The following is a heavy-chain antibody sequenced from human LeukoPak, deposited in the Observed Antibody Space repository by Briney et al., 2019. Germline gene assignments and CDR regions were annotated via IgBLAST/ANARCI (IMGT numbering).Heavy chain of an antibody. Sequence: KPGGSLRLSCAASGFTFSSYSMNWVRQAPGKGLEWVSSISSSSSYIYYADSVKGRFTISRDNAKNSLYLQMNSLRVEDTAVYYCARAAKPLLEWLFYDYWGQGTLVTVSS. D-gene: IGHD3-3*01. J-gene: IGHJ4*02. V-gene: IGHV3-21*01. CDR2: ISSSSSYI. CDR3: ARAAKPLLEWLFYDY. CDR1: GFTFSSYS.